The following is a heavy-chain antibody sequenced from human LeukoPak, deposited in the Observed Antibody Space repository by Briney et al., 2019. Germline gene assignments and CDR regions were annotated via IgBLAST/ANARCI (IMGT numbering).Heavy chain of an antibody. CDR3: ARQSYYDSSGYYPLFY. Sequence: PSGTLSLTCAVSGGSISSGNWWSWVRQPPGKGLEWIGEIYHSGSTNYNPSLKSRVTISVDTSKNQFSLKLSSVTAADTAVYYCARQSYYDSSGYYPLFYWGQGTLVTVSS. CDR1: GGSISSGNW. CDR2: IYHSGST. V-gene: IGHV4-4*02. D-gene: IGHD3-22*01. J-gene: IGHJ4*02.